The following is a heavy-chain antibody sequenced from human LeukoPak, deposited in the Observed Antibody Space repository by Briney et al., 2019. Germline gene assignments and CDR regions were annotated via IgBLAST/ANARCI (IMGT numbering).Heavy chain of an antibody. CDR2: IIPIFGTA. D-gene: IGHD2/OR15-2a*01. Sequence: GASVKVSCKASGGTFSSYAISWVRQAPGQGLEWMGGIIPIFGTANYAQKFQDRVTITRDRSMSTAYMELSSLRSEDTAMYYCATLSEERGAFDIWGQGTMVTVSS. CDR3: ATLSEERGAFDI. V-gene: IGHV1-69*05. CDR1: GGTFSSYA. J-gene: IGHJ3*02.